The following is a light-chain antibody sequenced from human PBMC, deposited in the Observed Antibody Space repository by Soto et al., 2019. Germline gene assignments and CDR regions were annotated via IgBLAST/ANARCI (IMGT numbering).Light chain of an antibody. J-gene: IGKJ2*01. V-gene: IGKV1-39*01. CDR2: AAS. CDR1: ESIANY. Sequence: DIQMTQSPSSLSASVGDRVTITGRASESIANYLNWYQQKPGKAPNLLIYAASTLQTGVPSRFSGSGSGTDFTLTISSLQTEDFATYFCQQSYISPYTFGQGTKLDI. CDR3: QQSYISPYT.